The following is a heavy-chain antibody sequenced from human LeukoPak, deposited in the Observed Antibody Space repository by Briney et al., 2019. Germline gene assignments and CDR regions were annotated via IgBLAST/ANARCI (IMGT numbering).Heavy chain of an antibody. Sequence: PGGSLRLSCTASRFTFSTYWMSWVRQVPGKGLEWVANINQDGSDKYYVDSLKGRFTISRDNAKNSLYLQMNSLRAEDAAVYYCAKDLHGVAVPDYWGQGTLVTVSS. CDR2: INQDGSDK. D-gene: IGHD6-19*01. J-gene: IGHJ4*02. V-gene: IGHV3-7*03. CDR1: RFTFSTYW. CDR3: AKDLHGVAVPDY.